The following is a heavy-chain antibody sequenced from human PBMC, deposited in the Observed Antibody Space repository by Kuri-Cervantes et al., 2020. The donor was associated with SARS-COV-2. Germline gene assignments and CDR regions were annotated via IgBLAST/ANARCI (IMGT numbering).Heavy chain of an antibody. CDR1: GGTFSSYA. CDR2: IIPILGIA. Sequence: GGSLRLSCKASGGTFSSYAISWVRQAPGQGLEWMGRIIPILGIANYAQKFQGRVTITADKSTSTAYMELSSLRSEDTAVYYCARDGGTYYDFWSGYHGRGMDVWGQGTTVTVSS. D-gene: IGHD3-3*01. CDR3: ARDGGTYYDFWSGYHGRGMDV. V-gene: IGHV1-69*04. J-gene: IGHJ6*02.